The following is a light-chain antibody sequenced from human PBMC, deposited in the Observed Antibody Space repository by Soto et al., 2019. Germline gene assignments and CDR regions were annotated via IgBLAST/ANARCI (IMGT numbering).Light chain of an antibody. Sequence: DIQMTQSPSSVSASVGDRVTITCRASQGLGVWLGWYQQKPGKAPQLLIFGASGLQTGVPSRFSGSGSGTDFTLTISSLQPEDFATYYCQQAYSFPLTFGGRTKVEIK. J-gene: IGKJ4*01. CDR3: QQAYSFPLT. CDR1: QGLGVW. V-gene: IGKV1-12*01. CDR2: GAS.